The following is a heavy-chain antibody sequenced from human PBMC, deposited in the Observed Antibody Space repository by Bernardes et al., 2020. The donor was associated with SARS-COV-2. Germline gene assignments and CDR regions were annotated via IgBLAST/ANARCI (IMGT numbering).Heavy chain of an antibody. CDR3: ARSGGWYDFDY. V-gene: IGHV1-3*01. CDR1: GYTFPDYA. D-gene: IGHD6-19*01. CDR2: INPGTGNT. J-gene: IGHJ4*02. Sequence: ASVNVSCKASGYTFPDYAMHWVRQAPGQGLEGMGWINPGTGNTKYSQKFQGRVTIIRDTSASTAYMELSSLRSEDTAVYYWARSGGWYDFDYWGQGTLVTVSS.